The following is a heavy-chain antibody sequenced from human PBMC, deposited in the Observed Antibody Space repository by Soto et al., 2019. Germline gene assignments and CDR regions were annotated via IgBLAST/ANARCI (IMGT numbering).Heavy chain of an antibody. CDR2: INHSGST. D-gene: IGHD3-10*01. V-gene: IGHV4-34*01. Sequence: PSETLSLTCAVYGGSFSGYYWSWFRQLPGEGLEWIGEINHSGSTNYNPSLKSRVTISVDTSKNQFSLKLSSVTAADTAVYYCASPGELLTYYYYGMDVWGQGTTVTVSS. CDR3: ASPGELLTYYYYGMDV. J-gene: IGHJ6*02. CDR1: GGSFSGYY.